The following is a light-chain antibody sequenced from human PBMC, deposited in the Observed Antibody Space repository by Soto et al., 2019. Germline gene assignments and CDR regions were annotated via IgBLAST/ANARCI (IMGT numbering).Light chain of an antibody. V-gene: IGLV2-14*01. CDR3: FSFTTDWTNV. Sequence: QSVLTQPASVSGSPGQSITISCTGTSSDVGAYNYVSWFQQHPGKAPTLIISEVSNRPSGVSNRFSGSKSGNAASLTISGLQAEDEADYFCFSFTTDWTNVFGTGTKLTVL. J-gene: IGLJ1*01. CDR2: EVS. CDR1: SSDVGAYNY.